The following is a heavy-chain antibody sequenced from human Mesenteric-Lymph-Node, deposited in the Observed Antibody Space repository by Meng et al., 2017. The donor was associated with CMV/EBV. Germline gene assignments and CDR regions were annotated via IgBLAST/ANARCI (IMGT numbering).Heavy chain of an antibody. CDR1: GFTFSSYS. CDR3: ASSVGLHV. Sequence: GETLKISCAASGFTFSSYSMNWVRQAPGKGLEWVSVIYSGGSTYYADSVKGRFTISRDNAKHSLYLQMNSLRAEDTAVYYCASSVGLHVWGQGTTVTVSS. V-gene: IGHV3-53*01. J-gene: IGHJ6*02. CDR2: IYSGGST.